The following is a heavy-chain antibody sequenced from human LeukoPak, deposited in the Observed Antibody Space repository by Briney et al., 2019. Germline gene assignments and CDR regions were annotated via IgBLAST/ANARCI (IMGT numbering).Heavy chain of an antibody. Sequence: PGGSLRLSCAASGFTFSSYGMHWVRQAPGKGLEWVAVIWYDGSNKYYADSVKGRFTISRDNSKNTLYLQMNSLRAEDTAVYYCAKASPSPGYYFDYRGQGTLVTVSS. CDR2: IWYDGSNK. CDR3: AKASPSPGYYFDY. V-gene: IGHV3-33*06. J-gene: IGHJ4*02. CDR1: GFTFSSYG. D-gene: IGHD1-14*01.